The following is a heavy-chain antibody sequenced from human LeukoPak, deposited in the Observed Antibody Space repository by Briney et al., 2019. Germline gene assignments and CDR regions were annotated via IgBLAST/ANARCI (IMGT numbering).Heavy chain of an antibody. CDR3: ARDPRTIFGVGGFDP. V-gene: IGHV4-30-2*01. CDR1: GGSISSGGHS. Sequence: SQTLSLTCTVSGGSISSGGHSWSWIRQPPGKGLEWIGYIYHSGSGSTYYNPSLKSRVTISIDKSKNQFSLKLNSVTAADTAVYYCARDPRTIFGVGGFDPWGQGTLVTVSS. CDR2: IYHSGSGST. J-gene: IGHJ5*02. D-gene: IGHD3-3*01.